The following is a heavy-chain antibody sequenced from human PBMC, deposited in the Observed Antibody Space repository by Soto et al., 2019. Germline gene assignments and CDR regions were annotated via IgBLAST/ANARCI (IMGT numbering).Heavy chain of an antibody. D-gene: IGHD2-2*01. CDR2: IYYSGST. CDR1: GGSISSSSYY. J-gene: IGHJ6*02. CDR3: ARLHGYCISSSCHGHYAMDV. V-gene: IGHV4-39*01. Sequence: SETLSLTCTVSGGSISSSSYYWGWIRQPPGKGLEWIGSIYYSGSTYYNPSLKSRVTISVDTSKDQFSLKLSSVTAADTAVYYCARLHGYCISSSCHGHYAMDVWGQGTTVTVSS.